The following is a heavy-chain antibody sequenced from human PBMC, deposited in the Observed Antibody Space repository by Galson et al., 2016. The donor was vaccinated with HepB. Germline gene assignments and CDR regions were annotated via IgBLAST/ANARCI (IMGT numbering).Heavy chain of an antibody. Sequence: QSGAEVKKPGESLKISCKASAYIFTGYYIYWVRQAPGQGLEWMGWINPITGDTKYAQRFQGRVTMTRDTSTNKAYLELNGRRSNDTAIYYCGRDLSSGHDDDYWGQGTLVTVSS. J-gene: IGHJ4*02. V-gene: IGHV1-2*02. CDR1: AYIFTGYY. CDR3: GRDLSSGHDDDY. D-gene: IGHD3-22*01. CDR2: INPITGDT.